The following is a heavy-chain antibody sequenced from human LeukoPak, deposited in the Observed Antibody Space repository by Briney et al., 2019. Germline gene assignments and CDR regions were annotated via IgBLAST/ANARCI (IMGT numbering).Heavy chain of an antibody. D-gene: IGHD1-7*01. CDR3: ARTAGSNWNYDGYYYGMDV. Sequence: SETLSLTCTVSGGSISSYYWSWIRQPPGKGLEWIGEINHSGSTNYNPSLKSRVTISVDTSKNQFSLKLSSVTAADTAVYYCARTAGSNWNYDGYYYGMDVWGQGTTVTVSS. V-gene: IGHV4-34*01. CDR2: INHSGST. CDR1: GGSISSYY. J-gene: IGHJ6*02.